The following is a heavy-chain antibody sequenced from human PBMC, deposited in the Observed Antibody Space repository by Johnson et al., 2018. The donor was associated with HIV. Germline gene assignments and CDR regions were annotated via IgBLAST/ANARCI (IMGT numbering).Heavy chain of an antibody. CDR3: AKDGPLGGNDVIGHDAFEI. J-gene: IGHJ3*02. V-gene: IGHV3-23*04. CDR1: GFTFSSYA. CDR2: LSGTGDST. D-gene: IGHD1-1*01. Sequence: VQLVESGGGLVQPGGSLRLSCAASGFTFSSYAMSWVRQAPGKGLEWVSALSGTGDSTYYADSVKGRFTISRDNSKNTLYLQMNSLRAEDTAVYYCAKDGPLGGNDVIGHDAFEIWGQGTMVTVAS.